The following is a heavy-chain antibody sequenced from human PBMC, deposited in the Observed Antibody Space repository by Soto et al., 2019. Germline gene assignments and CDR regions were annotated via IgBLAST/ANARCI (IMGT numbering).Heavy chain of an antibody. D-gene: IGHD6-19*01. CDR2: IRGSGGST. V-gene: IGHV3-23*01. Sequence: PGGSLRLSCAASGFTFSSHAMSWVRQAPGKGLEWVSAIRGSGGSTYYADSVKGRFTISRDNSKNTLYLQMNSLRAEDTAIYYCAKDTLNDSGSFDYWGQGTLVTVSS. CDR3: AKDTLNDSGSFDY. J-gene: IGHJ4*02. CDR1: GFTFSSHA.